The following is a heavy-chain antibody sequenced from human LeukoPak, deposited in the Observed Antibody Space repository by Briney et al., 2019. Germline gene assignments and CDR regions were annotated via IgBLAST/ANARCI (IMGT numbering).Heavy chain of an antibody. J-gene: IGHJ6*03. CDR1: GFTFSSFG. V-gene: IGHV3-30*02. Sequence: PGGTLRLSCAASGFTFSSFGMNWVRQAPGKEREGGTFIRYDGIAIQYEDSVKGRFTISRDNSKNALYLQMISLRPEDTAVYFCAKGTSGIIAGGHDYYMDVWGKGTTVTISS. CDR3: AKGTSGIIAGGHDYYMDV. CDR2: IRYDGIAI. D-gene: IGHD6-13*01.